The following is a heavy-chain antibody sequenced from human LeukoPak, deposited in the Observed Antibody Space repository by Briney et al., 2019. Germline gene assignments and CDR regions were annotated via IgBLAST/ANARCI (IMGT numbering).Heavy chain of an antibody. J-gene: IGHJ3*02. CDR3: ARIAVAADAFDI. CDR2: IYYSGST. V-gene: IGHV4-59*01. Sequence: SETLSLTCDFSGDSLSGYYWSWIRQPPGKGLEWIGYIYYSGSTNYNPSLKSRVTISVDTSKNQFSLKLSSVTAADTAVYYCARIAVAADAFDIWGQGTMVTVSS. CDR1: GDSLSGYY. D-gene: IGHD6-19*01.